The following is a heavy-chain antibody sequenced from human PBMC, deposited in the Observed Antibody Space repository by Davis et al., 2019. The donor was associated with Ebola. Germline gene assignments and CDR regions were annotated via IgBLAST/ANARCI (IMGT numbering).Heavy chain of an antibody. D-gene: IGHD5-24*01. CDR2: INPSDDTI. CDR3: VREGDGYKYFDF. Sequence: AASVKVSCKASRSTFTNYYIHWVRQAPRQGLEWMGLINPSDDTIDYAQKIRGRVTVTRDTSTNTVYMELSSLRSEDTAVYYCVREGDGYKYFDFWGQGTLVTVSS. V-gene: IGHV1-46*01. J-gene: IGHJ4*02. CDR1: RSTFTNYY.